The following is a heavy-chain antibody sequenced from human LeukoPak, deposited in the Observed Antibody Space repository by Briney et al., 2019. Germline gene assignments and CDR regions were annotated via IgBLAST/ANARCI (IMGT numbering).Heavy chain of an antibody. D-gene: IGHD3-10*01. CDR1: GFTFSSYS. CDR3: ARSGITMVRGAFMDV. J-gene: IGHJ6*03. CDR2: ISSSSSYI. Sequence: KTGGSLRLSCAASGFTFSSYSMNWVRQAPGKGLEWVSSISSSSSYIYYADSVKGRFTISRDNAKTSLYLQMNSLRAEDTAVYYCARSGITMVRGAFMDVWGKGTTVTVSS. V-gene: IGHV3-21*01.